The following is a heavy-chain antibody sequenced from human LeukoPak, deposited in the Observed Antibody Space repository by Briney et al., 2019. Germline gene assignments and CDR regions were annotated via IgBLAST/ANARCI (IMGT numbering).Heavy chain of an antibody. V-gene: IGHV1-69*01. CDR2: IIPMFGTA. CDR3: AREGVYCGGDCYSPQGLHWYFDL. Sequence: ASVKVSCKASGGTFSSYGISWVRQAPGQRLEWMGGIIPMFGTANYAQKFQGRITTTADVYTRTAYIELSRLRSEDTAVYYCAREGVYCGGDCYSPQGLHWYFDLWGRGTLVTVSS. J-gene: IGHJ2*01. D-gene: IGHD2-21*02. CDR1: GGTFSSYG.